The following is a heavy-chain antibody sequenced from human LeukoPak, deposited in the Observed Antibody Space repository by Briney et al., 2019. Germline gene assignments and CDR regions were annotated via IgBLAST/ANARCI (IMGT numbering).Heavy chain of an antibody. V-gene: IGHV1-2*02. CDR1: GNTFSGYY. CDR3: TRGAAADDSENWFDP. CDR2: INPNSGGT. J-gene: IGHJ5*02. Sequence: ASVKVSCKASGNTFSGYYIHWVRQAPGQGLEWMGWINPNSGGTNYAQRFQGRVTTTRDTSISTAYMELSRLRSDDTAVYYCTRGAAADDSENWFDPWGQGTLVTVSS. D-gene: IGHD6-13*01.